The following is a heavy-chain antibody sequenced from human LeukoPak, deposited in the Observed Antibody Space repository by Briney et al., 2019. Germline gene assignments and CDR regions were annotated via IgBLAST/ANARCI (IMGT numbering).Heavy chain of an antibody. J-gene: IGHJ5*02. D-gene: IGHD1-26*01. CDR3: ARERIIVGATGNWFDP. CDR1: GGSISSYY. Sequence: SETLSLTCTASGGSISSYYWSWIRQPPGKGLEWIGYIYYSGSTNYNPSLKSRVTISVDTSKNQFSLKLSSVTAADTAVYYCARERIIVGATGNWFDPWGQGTLVTVSS. CDR2: IYYSGST. V-gene: IGHV4-59*01.